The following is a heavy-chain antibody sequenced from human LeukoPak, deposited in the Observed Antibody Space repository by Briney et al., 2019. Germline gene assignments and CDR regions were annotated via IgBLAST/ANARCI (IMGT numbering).Heavy chain of an antibody. CDR3: AREGGSYSVGAFDI. D-gene: IGHD1-26*01. J-gene: IGHJ3*02. Sequence: SVKVSCKASGGTFSSYAISWVRQAPGQGLEWMGGIIPIFGTADYAQKFQGRVTITADESTSTAYMELSSLRSEDTAVYYCAREGGSYSVGAFDIWGQGTMVTVSS. CDR2: IIPIFGTA. CDR1: GGTFSSYA. V-gene: IGHV1-69*13.